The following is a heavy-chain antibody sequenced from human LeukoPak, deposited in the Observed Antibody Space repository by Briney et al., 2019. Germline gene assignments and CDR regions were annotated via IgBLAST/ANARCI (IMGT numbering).Heavy chain of an antibody. V-gene: IGHV3-33*01. CDR2: IWYAGSNK. CDR3: ARDKDDYGDHGNWFDP. J-gene: IGHJ5*02. D-gene: IGHD4-17*01. Sequence: GRSLRLSCAASGFTFSSFGMHWVRQAPGQGLEWVAVIWYAGSNKFYAEYVKGRFTISRDKSKNTMYLEMSSLRAEGTAVYYCARDKDDYGDHGNWFDPWGQGTWSPSPQ. CDR1: GFTFSSFG.